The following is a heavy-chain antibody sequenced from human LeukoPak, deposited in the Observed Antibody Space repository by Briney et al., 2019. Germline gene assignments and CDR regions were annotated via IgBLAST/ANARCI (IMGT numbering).Heavy chain of an antibody. CDR3: ARDKEAAMGYFDY. V-gene: IGHV3-30-3*01. Sequence: PGRSLRLSCAASGFTLSSYAMHWVRQAPGKGLEWVAVISYDGSNKYYADSVKGRFTISRDNSKNTLYLQMNSLRAEDTAVYYCARDKEAAMGYFDYWGQGTLVTVSS. J-gene: IGHJ4*02. CDR1: GFTLSSYA. D-gene: IGHD2-2*01. CDR2: ISYDGSNK.